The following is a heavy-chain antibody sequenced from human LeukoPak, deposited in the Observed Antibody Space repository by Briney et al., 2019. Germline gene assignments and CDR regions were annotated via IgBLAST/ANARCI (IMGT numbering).Heavy chain of an antibody. V-gene: IGHV3-74*01. D-gene: IGHD6-19*01. CDR3: ARGSSSGWPDYFDH. Sequence: GGSLRLSCAASGFTLSTYWMHRVRQAPGKGPLWVSRINGDATNTPYADSVKGRFTISRDNAKNTLYLQMNSLRAEDTAVYYCARGSSSGWPDYFDHWGQGILVIVSS. CDR2: INGDATNT. J-gene: IGHJ4*02. CDR1: GFTLSTYW.